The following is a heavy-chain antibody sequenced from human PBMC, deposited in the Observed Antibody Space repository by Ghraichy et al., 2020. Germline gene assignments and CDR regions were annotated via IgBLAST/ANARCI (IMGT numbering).Heavy chain of an antibody. CDR3: TRDEPPMDGDTAMVN. J-gene: IGHJ4*02. CDR1: GFTFNRCW. V-gene: IGHV3-7*01. Sequence: GGSLRLSCAASGFTFNRCWMSWVRQAPEKGLEWVANINEDGSSKNYVDSVKGRFTISRDNAKNSVYLQMNSLRDEDTAVYYCTRDEPPMDGDTAMVNWGRGTLVTVSS. CDR2: INEDGSSK. D-gene: IGHD5-18*01.